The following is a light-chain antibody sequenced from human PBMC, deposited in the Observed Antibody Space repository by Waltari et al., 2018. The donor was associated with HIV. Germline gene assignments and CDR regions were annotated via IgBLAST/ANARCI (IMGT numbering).Light chain of an antibody. CDR2: KVS. V-gene: IGKV2-30*01. Sequence: DVVMTQSPLSLPVTLGQPASISCTSSQSLVYSDGNTYLSWFQQRPGQSPRRLIYKVSNRDAGVPDRFSGSVSGTDFTLKISRVEAEDVGVYYCMQGTHWPWTFGQGTKVEIK. CDR3: MQGTHWPWT. J-gene: IGKJ1*01. CDR1: QSLVYSDGNTY.